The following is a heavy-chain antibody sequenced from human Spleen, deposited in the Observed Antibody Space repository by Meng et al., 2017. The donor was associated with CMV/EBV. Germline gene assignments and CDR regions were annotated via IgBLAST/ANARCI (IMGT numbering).Heavy chain of an antibody. J-gene: IGHJ5*01. D-gene: IGHD6-13*01. CDR3: AREIAAGRHSWFDS. V-gene: IGHV4-31*02. Sequence: SGGSIIRVSSSWSWVSQHPGKGLGWIGYIYYSGTPNYNTSLKSRVTISGDTPKTRFSLKLNSVTAAATAFDYCAREIAAGRHSWFDSWGQGTLVTVSS. CDR1: GGSIIRVSSS. CDR2: IYYSGTP.